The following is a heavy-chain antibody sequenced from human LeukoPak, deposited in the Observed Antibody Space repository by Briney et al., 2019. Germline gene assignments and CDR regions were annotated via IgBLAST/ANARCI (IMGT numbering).Heavy chain of an antibody. D-gene: IGHD4-17*01. J-gene: IGHJ4*01. CDR3: ARDRVGGDLTGVSLY. Sequence: GASVKVSCKASGYPFDNFGLTWVRQAPGQGLEWMGWISAYNRNTHYAQKFRGRLTLTTETSTSTAYLELRSLKSDDTAVYYCARDRVGGDLTGVSLYWGQGTLVTVSS. CDR1: GYPFDNFG. V-gene: IGHV1-18*01. CDR2: ISAYNRNT.